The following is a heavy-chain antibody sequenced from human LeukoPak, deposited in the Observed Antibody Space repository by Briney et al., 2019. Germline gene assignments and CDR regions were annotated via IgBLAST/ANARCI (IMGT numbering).Heavy chain of an antibody. D-gene: IGHD1-20*01. CDR1: GFTFSSYW. CDR3: ATAAYNWIYYFDY. CDR2: IKQDGSEK. J-gene: IGHJ4*02. Sequence: GGSLRLSCAASGFTFSSYWMSWVRQAPGKGLEWVANIKQDGSEKHYVDSVKGRFTISRDNAKDSLYLQMNSLRAEDTAVYYCATAAYNWIYYFDYWGQGTLVSVSS. V-gene: IGHV3-7*01.